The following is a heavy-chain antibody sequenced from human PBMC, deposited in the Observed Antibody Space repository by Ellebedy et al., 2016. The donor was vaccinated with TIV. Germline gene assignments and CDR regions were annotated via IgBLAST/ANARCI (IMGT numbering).Heavy chain of an antibody. CDR3: ARAFLLVVAAADNWFDP. CDR2: INPIIGLP. J-gene: IGHJ5*02. Sequence: ASVKVSCKAPGGTFTIYALNWVRQAPGEGLEWMGRINPIIGLPNYAQKFQGRVTITRDTSASTAYMELSSLRSEDTAVYYCARAFLLVVAAADNWFDPWGQGTLVTVSS. V-gene: IGHV1-69*04. D-gene: IGHD2-15*01. CDR1: GGTFTIYA.